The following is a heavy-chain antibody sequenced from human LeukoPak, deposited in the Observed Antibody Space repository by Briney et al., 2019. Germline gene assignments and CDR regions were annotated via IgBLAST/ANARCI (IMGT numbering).Heavy chain of an antibody. D-gene: IGHD6-6*01. V-gene: IGHV1-18*01. CDR3: ARNAYGTSSENYFDF. Sequence: ASVKVSCKASGYNFISYGISWVRLVPGQGLEWMGWISAYTGDTNYAQSFQGRITMTTDTSTGTAYMKLRSLKSDDTAVYYCARNAYGTSSENYFDFWGRGTLVTVSP. CDR1: GYNFISYG. J-gene: IGHJ4*02. CDR2: ISAYTGDT.